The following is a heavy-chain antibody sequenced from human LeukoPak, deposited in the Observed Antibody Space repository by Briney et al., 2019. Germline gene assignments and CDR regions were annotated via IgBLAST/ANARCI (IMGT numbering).Heavy chain of an antibody. CDR1: GFTFSSYA. V-gene: IGHV3-23*01. J-gene: IGHJ4*02. CDR2: ISGSGGST. Sequence: GESLRLSCAASGFTFSSYAMSWVRQAPGKGLEWVSGISGSGGSTYYADSVKGRFTISRDNSKNTLYLLMNSLRAEDTAVYYCAKDTGDYYDSSGYLGDYWGQGTLVTVSS. CDR3: AKDTGDYYDSSGYLGDY. D-gene: IGHD3-22*01.